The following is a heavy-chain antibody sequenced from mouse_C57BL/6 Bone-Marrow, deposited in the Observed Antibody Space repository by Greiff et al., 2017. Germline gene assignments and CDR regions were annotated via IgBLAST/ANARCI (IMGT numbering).Heavy chain of an antibody. D-gene: IGHD1-1*01. V-gene: IGHV5-12*01. CDR1: GFTFSDYY. CDR2: ISNGGGST. CDR3: ARHGSRGYYAMDY. Sequence: EVKLEESGGGLVQPGGSLKLSCAASGFTFSDYYMYWVRQTPEKRLEWVAYISNGGGSTYYPDTVKGRFTISRDNAKNTLYLHMSRLKSEDTAMYYCARHGSRGYYAMDYWGQGTSVTVSS. J-gene: IGHJ4*01.